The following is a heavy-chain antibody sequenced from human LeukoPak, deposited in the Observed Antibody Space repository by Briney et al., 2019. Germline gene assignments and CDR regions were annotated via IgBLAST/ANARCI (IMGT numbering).Heavy chain of an antibody. V-gene: IGHV1-46*01. CDR1: GYTFTSYY. J-gene: IGHJ4*02. CDR2: INPSGGST. CDR3: AREYGGYNETF. D-gene: IGHD5-12*01. Sequence: GASVKVSCEASGYTFTSYYMHWVRQAPGQGLEWMGIINPSGGSTSYAQKFQGRVTMTRDTSTSTVYMELSSLRSEDTAVYYCAREYGGYNETFWGQGTLVTVSS.